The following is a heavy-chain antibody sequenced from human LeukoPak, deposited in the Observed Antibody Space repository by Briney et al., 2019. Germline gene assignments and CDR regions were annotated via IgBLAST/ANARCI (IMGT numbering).Heavy chain of an antibody. CDR2: ISGSGRNT. CDR3: AKDRSRTTVTNDACDF. D-gene: IGHD4-11*01. V-gene: IGHV3-23*01. CDR1: GFTFSNYA. Sequence: GGSLRLSCAASGFTFSNYAMSWVRQAPGKGPEWVSAISGSGRNTYYENSVRGRFSISRDNSKNTLFLQMNSLRAEDTAVYFCAKDRSRTTVTNDACDFWGPGTMVTVSS. J-gene: IGHJ3*01.